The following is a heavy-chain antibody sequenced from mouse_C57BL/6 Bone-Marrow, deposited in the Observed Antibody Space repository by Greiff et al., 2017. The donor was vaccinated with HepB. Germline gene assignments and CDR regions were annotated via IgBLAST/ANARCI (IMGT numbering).Heavy chain of an antibody. J-gene: IGHJ3*01. CDR1: GFNIKDDY. V-gene: IGHV14-4*01. CDR2: IDPENGDT. CDR3: TTDDYGFAY. Sequence: EVQLQQSGAELVRPGASVKLSCTASGFNIKDDYMHWVNQRPEQGLEWIGWIDPENGDTEYASKFQGKATITADTSSNTAYLQLSSLTSEDTAVYYCTTDDYGFAYWGQGTLVTVSA. D-gene: IGHD2-4*01.